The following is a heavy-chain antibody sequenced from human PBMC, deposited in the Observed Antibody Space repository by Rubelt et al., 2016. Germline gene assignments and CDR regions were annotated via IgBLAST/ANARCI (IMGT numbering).Heavy chain of an antibody. V-gene: IGHV2-70*15. Sequence: QVTLRESGPALVKPTQTLTLTCTFSGFSLSTSGMCVSWIRQPPGKALEWLARVDWDDDKYYSTSLKTRLTISKDTSKNQGVLTMTHMDPVDTATYYCARILLPDYYDSSGGMDVWGQGTTVTVSS. CDR3: ARILLPDYYDSSGGMDV. CDR1: GFSLSTSGMC. J-gene: IGHJ6*02. D-gene: IGHD3-22*01. CDR2: VDWDDDK.